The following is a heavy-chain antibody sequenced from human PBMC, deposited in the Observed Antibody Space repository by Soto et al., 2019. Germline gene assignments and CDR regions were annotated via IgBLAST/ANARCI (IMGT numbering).Heavy chain of an antibody. CDR2: IYYSGST. CDR1: GGSISSGDYY. V-gene: IGHV4-30-4*01. CDR3: AREDRDCSGGSCYSDYYGMDV. D-gene: IGHD2-15*01. J-gene: IGHJ6*02. Sequence: QVQLQESGPGLVKPSQTLSLTCTVSGGSISSGDYYWSWIRQPPGKGLEWIGYIYYSGSTYYNPSLKRRVTISVDPSTNQCSLKLSSVTAADTAVYYCAREDRDCSGGSCYSDYYGMDVWGQGTTVTVSS.